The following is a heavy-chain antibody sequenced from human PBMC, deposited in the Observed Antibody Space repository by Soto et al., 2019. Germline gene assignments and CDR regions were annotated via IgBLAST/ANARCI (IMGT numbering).Heavy chain of an antibody. J-gene: IGHJ4*02. CDR3: ATGGVGIVVGY. CDR1: GFAFGSYA. D-gene: IGHD5-12*01. Sequence: EVQLLESGGGLVQPGGSLRLSCAASGFAFGSYAMSWVRQAPGKGLQCVSGISVNGDNTYYADSVKGRFTISRDNSKNTLYLQMNSLTAEDTAVYYCATGGVGIVVGYWGQGTLVTVSS. V-gene: IGHV3-23*01. CDR2: ISVNGDNT.